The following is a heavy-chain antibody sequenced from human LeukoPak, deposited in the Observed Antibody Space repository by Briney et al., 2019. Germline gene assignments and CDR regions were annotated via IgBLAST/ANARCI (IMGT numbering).Heavy chain of an antibody. CDR1: GFTFSSYS. J-gene: IGHJ3*02. Sequence: PGGSLRLSCAASGFTFSSYSMNWVRQAPGKGLEWVSSNSSSSSYIYYADSVKGRFTISRDNAENSLYLQMNSLRAEDTAVYYCARGGEYDGVHDAFDIWGQGTVVTVSS. D-gene: IGHD1-1*01. V-gene: IGHV3-21*01. CDR3: ARGGEYDGVHDAFDI. CDR2: NSSSSSYI.